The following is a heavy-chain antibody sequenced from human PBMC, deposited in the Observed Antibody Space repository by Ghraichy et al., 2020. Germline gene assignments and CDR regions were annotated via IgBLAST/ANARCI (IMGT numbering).Heavy chain of an antibody. CDR2: IYYTGSA. J-gene: IGHJ3*02. D-gene: IGHD6-19*01. V-gene: IGHV4-59*08. CDR3: ARPGGLYGAFDI. Sequence: IGYIYYTGSANYNPSLKSRVTISFDTSKNQFSLKMNSVTAADTAVYFCARPGGLYGAFDIWGQGTMVNVSS.